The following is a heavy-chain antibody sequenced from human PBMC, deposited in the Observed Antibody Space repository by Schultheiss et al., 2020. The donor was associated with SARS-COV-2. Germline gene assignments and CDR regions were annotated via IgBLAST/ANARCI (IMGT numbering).Heavy chain of an antibody. CDR2: ISSSSSYI. J-gene: IGHJ3*02. CDR1: GFTFSSYS. D-gene: IGHD3-10*01. V-gene: IGHV3-21*04. Sequence: GGSLRLSCAASGFTFSSYSMNWVRQAPGKGLEWVSSISSSSSYIYYADSVKGRFTISRDNAKKSLYLQMNSLRAEDTAVYYCAREGVQYSGSGTKQGLTTGGAFDIWGQGTMVTVSS. CDR3: AREGVQYSGSGTKQGLTTGGAFDI.